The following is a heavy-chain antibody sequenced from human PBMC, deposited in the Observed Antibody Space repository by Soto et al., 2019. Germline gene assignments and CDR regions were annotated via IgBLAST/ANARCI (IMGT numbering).Heavy chain of an antibody. Sequence: SETLSLTCSVSGGSINYNSYYWGWVRQPPGKGLEWVGGIFYTGTTYYSPSLKDRVTISVDTSKNSFSLNLTSVTAADTAVYFCARLVVVAPVANAWGQGTLVTVFS. CDR1: GGSINYNSYY. V-gene: IGHV4-39*02. J-gene: IGHJ5*02. CDR2: IFYTGTT. D-gene: IGHD2-2*01. CDR3: ARLVVVAPVANA.